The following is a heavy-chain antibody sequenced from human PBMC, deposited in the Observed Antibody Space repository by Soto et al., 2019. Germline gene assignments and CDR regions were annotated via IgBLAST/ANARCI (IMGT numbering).Heavy chain of an antibody. V-gene: IGHV4-59*01. Sequence: SETLSLTCTVSGASIINYYWAWIRQSPGGGLESIGYVSNTATTTYNPSLKNRVTISVDASKSQFYLKLRSVTAADTAVYYCARALPASTGTQRSASGTYYVSPFDYWGQGTLVTVSS. CDR2: VSNTATT. CDR1: GASIINYY. D-gene: IGHD3-10*01. CDR3: ARALPASTGTQRSASGTYYVSPFDY. J-gene: IGHJ4*02.